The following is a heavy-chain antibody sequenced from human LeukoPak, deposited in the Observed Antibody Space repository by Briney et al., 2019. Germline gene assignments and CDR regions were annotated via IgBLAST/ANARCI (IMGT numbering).Heavy chain of an antibody. V-gene: IGHV4-61*02. Sequence: PSETLSLTCTVSGGSISSGSYYWSWIRQPAGKGLEWIGRIYTSGSTNYNPSLKSRVTISVDTSQNQFSLKLSSATAADTAVYYCAREHSGYDYVGLNYLDYWGQGTLVTVSS. D-gene: IGHD5-12*01. CDR2: IYTSGST. CDR3: AREHSGYDYVGLNYLDY. CDR1: GGSISSGSYY. J-gene: IGHJ4*02.